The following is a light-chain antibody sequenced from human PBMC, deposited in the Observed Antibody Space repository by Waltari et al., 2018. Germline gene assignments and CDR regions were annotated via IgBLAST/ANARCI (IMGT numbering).Light chain of an antibody. V-gene: IGKV3-15*01. CDR2: GAS. CDR1: QSVSST. CDR3: QQYNNWLT. Sequence: EIVMTQYPATLPVSPGERASLSCRASQSVSSTLAWYQQNPGQAPRLLIYGASTRATGIPARFSGSGSGTEFTLTISSLQSEDFAVYYCQQYNNWLTFGPGTKVDIK. J-gene: IGKJ3*01.